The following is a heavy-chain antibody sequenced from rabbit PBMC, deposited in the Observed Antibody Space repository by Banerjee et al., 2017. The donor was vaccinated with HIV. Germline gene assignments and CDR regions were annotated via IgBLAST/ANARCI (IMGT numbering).Heavy chain of an antibody. CDR1: GFSFSNKYV. D-gene: IGHD4-1*01. CDR2: INTSTGNT. CDR3: ARISGWGGDL. V-gene: IGHV1S45*01. Sequence: QEQLEESGGDLVKPEGSLTITCTASGFSFSNKYVMCWVRQAPGKGLEWIGCINTSTGNTVYASWVNGRFTIGNGNPQNTVDLQMNSLTAADTATYFCARISGWGGDLWGPGPLVTVS. J-gene: IGHJ4*01.